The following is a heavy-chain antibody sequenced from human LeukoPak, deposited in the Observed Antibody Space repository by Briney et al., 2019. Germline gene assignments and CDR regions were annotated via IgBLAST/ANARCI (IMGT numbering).Heavy chain of an antibody. CDR2: IYTSGST. CDR1: GGSISSGSYY. V-gene: IGHV4-61*02. J-gene: IGHJ4*02. Sequence: SETLSLTCTVSGGSISSGSYYWSWIRQPAGKGLEWIGRIYTSGSTNYNPSLKSRVTISVDTSKNQFSLKLSSVTAADTAVYYCARQERWLQPYFDYWGQGTLVTVSS. D-gene: IGHD5-24*01. CDR3: ARQERWLQPYFDY.